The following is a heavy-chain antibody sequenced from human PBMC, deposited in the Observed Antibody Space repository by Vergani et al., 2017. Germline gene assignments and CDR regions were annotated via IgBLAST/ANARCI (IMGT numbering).Heavy chain of an antibody. D-gene: IGHD3-3*01. J-gene: IGHJ6*02. CDR1: GYTFTGYY. V-gene: IGHV1-2*02. CDR2: INPNSGGT. Sequence: QVQLVQSGAEVKKPGSSVKVSCKASGYTFTGYYMHWVRQAPGQGLEWMGWINPNSGGTNYAQKFQGRVTMTRDTSISTAYMELSRLRSDDTAVYYCARGGTIFGVAGYYYGMDVWGQGTTVTVSS. CDR3: ARGGTIFGVAGYYYGMDV.